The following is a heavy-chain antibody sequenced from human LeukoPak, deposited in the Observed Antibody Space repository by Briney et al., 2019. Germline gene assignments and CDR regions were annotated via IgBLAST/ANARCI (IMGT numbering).Heavy chain of an antibody. CDR3: ATAGPGGGRGSGWHYYYYYGMDV. V-gene: IGHV1-69*13. J-gene: IGHJ6*02. CDR2: IIPIFGTA. Sequence: GASVKVSCKASGGTFSSYAISWVRRAPGQGLEWMGGIIPIFGTANYAQKFQGRVTITADESTSTAYMELSSLRSEDTAVYYCATAGPGGGRGSGWHYYYYYGMDVWGQGTTVTVSS. CDR1: GGTFSSYA. D-gene: IGHD6-19*01.